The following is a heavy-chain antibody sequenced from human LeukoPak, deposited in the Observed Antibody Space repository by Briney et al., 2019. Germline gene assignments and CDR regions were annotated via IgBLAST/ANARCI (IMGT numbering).Heavy chain of an antibody. CDR2: ISAYNGNT. D-gene: IGHD3-10*01. Sequence: ASVKVSCNASGYTFTRYGISWVRQAPGQGLEGMGWISAYNGNTNYAQKLQGRVTMTTDTSTSTAYMELSSLRSEDTAVYYCARDMSSGSYYHDAFDIWGQGTMVTVSS. J-gene: IGHJ3*02. CDR1: GYTFTRYG. V-gene: IGHV1-18*01. CDR3: ARDMSSGSYYHDAFDI.